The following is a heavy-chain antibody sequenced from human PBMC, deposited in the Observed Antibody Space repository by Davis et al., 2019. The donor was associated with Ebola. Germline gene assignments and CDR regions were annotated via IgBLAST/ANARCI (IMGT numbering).Heavy chain of an antibody. V-gene: IGHV3-74*01. CDR2: INSDGSST. CDR1: GFTFSSYW. CDR3: ARLTYYGSGSYQSPRFDY. D-gene: IGHD3-10*01. J-gene: IGHJ4*02. Sequence: HTGGSLRLSCAASGFTFSSYWMHWVRQAPGKGLVWVSRINSDGSSTSYADSVKGRFTISRDNAKNTLYLQMNSLRAEDTAVYYCARLTYYGSGSYQSPRFDYWGQGTLVTVSS.